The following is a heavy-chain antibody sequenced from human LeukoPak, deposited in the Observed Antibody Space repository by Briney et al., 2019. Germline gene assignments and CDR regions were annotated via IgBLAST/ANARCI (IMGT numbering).Heavy chain of an antibody. D-gene: IGHD3-22*01. J-gene: IGHJ4*02. V-gene: IGHV3-15*01. CDR1: GFTFSNAW. CDR2: IKSKTDGGTT. Sequence: GGSLRLSCAASGFTFSNAWMSWVRQAPGKGLEWVGRIKSKTDGGTTDYAAPVKGRFTISRDDSKNTLYLQMNSLETEDTAVYYCTTGHHYYDSSPLDYWGQGTLVTVSS. CDR3: TTGHHYYDSSPLDY.